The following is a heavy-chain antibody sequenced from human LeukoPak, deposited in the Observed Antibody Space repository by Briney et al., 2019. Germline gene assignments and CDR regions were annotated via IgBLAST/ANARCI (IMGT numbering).Heavy chain of an antibody. D-gene: IGHD3-22*01. V-gene: IGHV3-30*02. CDR2: IRYDGSNK. Sequence: PGGSLRLSCAASGFTFSSYGMHWVRQAPGKGLEWVAFIRYDGSNKYYADSVKGRFTVSRDNSKNTLCLQMNSLRAEDTAVYYCAKDSYYYDSSGYYYDYWGQGTLVTVSS. J-gene: IGHJ4*02. CDR3: AKDSYYYDSSGYYYDY. CDR1: GFTFSSYG.